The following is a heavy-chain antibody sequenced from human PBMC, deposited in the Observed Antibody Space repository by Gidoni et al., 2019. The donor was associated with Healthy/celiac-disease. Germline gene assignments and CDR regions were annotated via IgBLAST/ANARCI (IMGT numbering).Heavy chain of an antibody. Sequence: QVQLVESGGGVVQPGRSLRLSCAASGLPFSSYGMHWVRQAPGKGLEWVAVIWYDGSNKYYADSVKGRFTISRDNSKNTLYLQMNSLRAEDTAVYYCARDDLYYYGMDVWGQGTTVTVSS. J-gene: IGHJ6*02. V-gene: IGHV3-33*01. CDR3: ARDDLYYYGMDV. CDR2: IWYDGSNK. CDR1: GLPFSSYG.